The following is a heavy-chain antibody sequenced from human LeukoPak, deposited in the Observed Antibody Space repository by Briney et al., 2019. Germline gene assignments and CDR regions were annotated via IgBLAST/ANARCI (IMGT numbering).Heavy chain of an antibody. CDR1: GYTFTGYY. CDR3: AREDYYDFWSGYPN. D-gene: IGHD3-3*01. J-gene: IGHJ4*02. CDR2: INPNSGDT. V-gene: IGHV1-2*02. Sequence: ASVKVSCKASGYTFTGYYMHWVRQAPGQGLEWMGWINPNSGDTNYAQKFQGRVTMTRDTSISTAYMELRRLRSDDAAVYYCAREDYYDFWSGYPNWGQGTLVTVSS.